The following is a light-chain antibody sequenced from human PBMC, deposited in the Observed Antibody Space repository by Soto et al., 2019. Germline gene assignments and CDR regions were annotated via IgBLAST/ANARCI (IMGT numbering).Light chain of an antibody. V-gene: IGKV1-5*03. CDR3: QQYNSYSPLT. Sequence: DIQMTQSPSTLSASVGDRVTITCRASQSISSWLAWYQQKPGKAPKLLIYKASSLKSGVRSRFSGSGSGTEFTLTISSLQPDDFATYYCQQYNSYSPLTFGGGTKVESK. CDR1: QSISSW. CDR2: KAS. J-gene: IGKJ4*01.